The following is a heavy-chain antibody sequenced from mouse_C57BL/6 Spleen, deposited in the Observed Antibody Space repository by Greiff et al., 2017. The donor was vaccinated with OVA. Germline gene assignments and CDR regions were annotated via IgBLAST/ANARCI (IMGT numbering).Heavy chain of an antibody. CDR3: ARTDYYGSLAFAY. J-gene: IGHJ3*01. D-gene: IGHD1-1*01. CDR1: GFSLTSYG. V-gene: IGHV2-2*01. Sequence: VKLMESGPGLVQPPQSLSITCTVSGFSLTSYGVHWVRQSPGKGLEWLGVIWSGGSTDYNAAFISRLSISKDNSKSQVFFKMNSLQADDTAIYYCARTDYYGSLAFAYWGQGTLVTVSA. CDR2: IWSGGST.